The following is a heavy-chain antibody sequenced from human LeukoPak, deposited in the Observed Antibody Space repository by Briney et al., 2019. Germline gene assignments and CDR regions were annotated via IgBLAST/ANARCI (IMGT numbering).Heavy chain of an antibody. CDR1: GFTFSSYS. Sequence: GGSLRLSCAASGFTFSSYSMNWVRQAPGKGLEWVSSISSSSSYIYYADSVKGRSTISRDNAKNSLYLQMNSLRAEDTAVYYCARDNLDWLTLDYWGQGTLVTVSS. V-gene: IGHV3-21*01. J-gene: IGHJ4*02. CDR3: ARDNLDWLTLDY. CDR2: ISSSSSYI. D-gene: IGHD3-9*01.